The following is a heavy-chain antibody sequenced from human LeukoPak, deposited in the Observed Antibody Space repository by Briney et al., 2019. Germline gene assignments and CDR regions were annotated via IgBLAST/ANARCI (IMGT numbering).Heavy chain of an antibody. CDR1: GFTFSSYA. V-gene: IGHV3-30-3*01. J-gene: IGHJ4*02. CDR3: ARDYSNYGYYFDY. CDR2: ISYDGSNK. D-gene: IGHD4-4*01. Sequence: PGRSLRLSCAASGFTFSSYAMHWVRQAPGKGLEWVAVISYDGSNKHYADSVKGRFTISRDNSKNTLYLQMNSLRAEDTAVYYCARDYSNYGYYFDYWGQGTLVTVSS.